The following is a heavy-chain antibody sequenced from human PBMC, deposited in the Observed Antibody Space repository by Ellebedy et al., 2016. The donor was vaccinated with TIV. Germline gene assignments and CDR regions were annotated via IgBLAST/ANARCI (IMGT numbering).Heavy chain of an antibody. CDR2: VYDTGST. J-gene: IGHJ6*02. CDR3: ARHGGPITGTTFSRYYYYGMDV. Sequence: SETLSLTCGVSGDYITRSNWWSWVRQPPGKGLEWIGEVYDTGSTNYNPSLKSRVTISVDTSKNQFSLKLSSVTAADTAVYYCARHGGPITGTTFSRYYYYGMDVWGQGTTVTVSS. CDR1: GDYITRSNW. D-gene: IGHD1-7*01. V-gene: IGHV4-4*02.